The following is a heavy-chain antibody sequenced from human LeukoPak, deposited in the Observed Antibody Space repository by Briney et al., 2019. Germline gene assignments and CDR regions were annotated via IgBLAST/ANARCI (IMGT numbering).Heavy chain of an antibody. Sequence: GRSLILSCAASGFTFSNYGMHWVRQAPGKGLEWVALISNDGSNQYYADSVKGRFTISRDNSKNTVCLQMNSLRAEDTAVYYCAKCSIYFGSGTYFDDWAQGTLVTVSS. V-gene: IGHV3-30*18. CDR3: AKCSIYFGSGTYFDD. J-gene: IGHJ4*02. CDR1: GFTFSNYG. D-gene: IGHD3-10*01. CDR2: ISNDGSNQ.